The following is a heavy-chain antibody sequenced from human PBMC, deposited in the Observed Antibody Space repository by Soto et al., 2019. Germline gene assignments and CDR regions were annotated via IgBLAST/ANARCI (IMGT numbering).Heavy chain of an antibody. CDR3: ATCACLVGGGFDY. CDR1: GGSISSYY. Sequence: SETLSVTCTVSGGSISSYYWSWSRQPPWKGLEWIGYIYYSGSTNYNPSLKSRVTISVDTSKNQFSLKLSSVTAADTAVYYCATCACLVGGGFDYWSEGTLVTVA. CDR2: IYYSGST. D-gene: IGHD2-15*01. V-gene: IGHV4-59*08. J-gene: IGHJ4*02.